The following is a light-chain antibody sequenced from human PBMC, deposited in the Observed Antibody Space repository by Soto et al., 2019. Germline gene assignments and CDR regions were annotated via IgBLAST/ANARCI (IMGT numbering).Light chain of an antibody. V-gene: IGKV3-11*01. J-gene: IGKJ5*01. CDR3: QQRSNWPIT. Sequence: IVLTQSPATLTLSTGERSTLSSRASQSVGGYLAWYQQRPGQAPRVLIYDASNRATGIPVRFSGSGSGTDFTLTISSLEPEDFAVYYCQQRSNWPITFGQGTRLEIK. CDR1: QSVGGY. CDR2: DAS.